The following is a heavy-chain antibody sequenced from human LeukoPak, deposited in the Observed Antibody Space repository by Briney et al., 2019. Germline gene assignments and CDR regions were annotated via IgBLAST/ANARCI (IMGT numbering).Heavy chain of an antibody. D-gene: IGHD6-13*01. CDR3: ARGIAAAGKYYYCYYGMDV. V-gene: IGHV4-34*01. J-gene: IGHJ6*02. Sequence: SRVTISVDTSKNQFSLKLSSVTAADTDVYYCARGIAAAGKYYYCYYGMDVWGQGTTVTVSS.